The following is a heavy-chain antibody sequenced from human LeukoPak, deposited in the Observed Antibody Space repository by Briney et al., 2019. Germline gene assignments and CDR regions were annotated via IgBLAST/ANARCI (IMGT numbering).Heavy chain of an antibody. J-gene: IGHJ4*02. D-gene: IGHD3-3*01. CDR3: AKDLSFLEWLFEGIDY. Sequence: PGGSLRLSCAASGFTFSSHAMSWVRQAPGKGLEWVSGISGSGGSTYYADSVEGRFTISRDNSKNILYLQMNTLRAEDTAVYYCAKDLSFLEWLFEGIDYWGQGTLVTVSS. CDR1: GFTFSSHA. CDR2: ISGSGGST. V-gene: IGHV3-23*01.